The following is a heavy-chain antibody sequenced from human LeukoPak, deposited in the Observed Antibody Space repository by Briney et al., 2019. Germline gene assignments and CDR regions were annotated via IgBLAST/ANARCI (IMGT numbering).Heavy chain of an antibody. Sequence: GGSLKLSCAASGFTFRGSAIHWVRQPSGKGLEWVGRIRSKANNYATAYAASVKGRFTISRDDSKNTAYLQMNSLKTEDTAVYYCTRRGRGLGELLIDWGQGTLVTVSS. V-gene: IGHV3-73*01. CDR1: GFTFRGSA. D-gene: IGHD3-10*01. J-gene: IGHJ4*02. CDR2: IRSKANNYAT. CDR3: TRRGRGLGELLID.